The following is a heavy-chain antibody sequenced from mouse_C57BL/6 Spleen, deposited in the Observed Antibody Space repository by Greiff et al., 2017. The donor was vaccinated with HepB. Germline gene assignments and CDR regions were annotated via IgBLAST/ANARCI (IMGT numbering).Heavy chain of an antibody. CDR3: ARDYDGYYYAMDY. V-gene: IGHV1-61*01. D-gene: IGHD2-4*01. Sequence: VQLQQPGAELVRPGSSVKLSCKASGYTFTSYWMDWVKQRPGQGLEWIGNIYPSDSETHYNQKFKDKATLTVDKSSSTAYMQLSSLTSEDSAVYYCARDYDGYYYAMDYWGQGTSVTVSS. CDR1: GYTFTSYW. J-gene: IGHJ4*01. CDR2: IYPSDSET.